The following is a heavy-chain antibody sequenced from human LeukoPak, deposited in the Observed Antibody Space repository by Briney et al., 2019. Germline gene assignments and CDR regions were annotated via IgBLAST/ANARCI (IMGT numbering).Heavy chain of an antibody. CDR1: GYTFTSYD. D-gene: IGHD3-3*01. V-gene: IGHV1-8*01. Sequence: ASVKVSCKASGYTFTSYDINWVRQATGQGLEWMGRMNPNSGNTGYAQKFQGRVTMTRNTSISTAYMELSSLRSEDTAVYYCARVRFSDFWSGYLFLNYGMDVWGQGTTVTVSS. CDR3: ARVRFSDFWSGYLFLNYGMDV. J-gene: IGHJ6*02. CDR2: MNPNSGNT.